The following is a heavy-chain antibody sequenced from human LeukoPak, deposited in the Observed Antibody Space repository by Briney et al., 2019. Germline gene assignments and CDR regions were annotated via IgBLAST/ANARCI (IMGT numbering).Heavy chain of an antibody. CDR3: ARDQDYYGSGSYGPDH. J-gene: IGHJ4*02. CDR1: GGSISTYY. D-gene: IGHD3-10*01. Sequence: PSETLSLTCTVSGGSISTYYWSWIRQPPGKGLEWIAYIDYSATTNYNPSLKSRVTISVNTSKNQFSLRLRSVTAADTAVYYCARDQDYYGSGSYGPDHWGQGTLVIVSS. V-gene: IGHV4-59*12. CDR2: IDYSATT.